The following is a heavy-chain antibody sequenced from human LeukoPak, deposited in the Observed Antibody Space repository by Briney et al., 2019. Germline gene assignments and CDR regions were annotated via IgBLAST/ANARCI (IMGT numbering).Heavy chain of an antibody. CDR1: GYTFTYYY. J-gene: IGHJ4*02. D-gene: IGHD2-2*01. Sequence: ASVKVSCKASGYTFTYYYMHWVRQAPGQGFEWMGWINPNDGDTNYAQKFQGRVTMTRDTSISTAHMEVSRLRSDDTAVYYCARANFLYCSSSTCLFDYWGRGTLVTVSS. CDR3: ARANFLYCSSSTCLFDY. CDR2: INPNDGDT. V-gene: IGHV1-2*02.